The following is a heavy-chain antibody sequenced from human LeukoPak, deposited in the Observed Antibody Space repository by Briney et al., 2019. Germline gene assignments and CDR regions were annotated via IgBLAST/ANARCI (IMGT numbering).Heavy chain of an antibody. Sequence: SETLSLTCAVYGGSFSGYYWSWISQPPGKGLKWIGEINQSGSTNYNPYLKRRVTISVETSKNQFSLKLSSVPAADTSVYYCARREDYYDSSGQGGYFDYWGQGTLVTVSS. J-gene: IGHJ4*02. CDR1: GGSFSGYY. D-gene: IGHD3-22*01. V-gene: IGHV4-34*01. CDR3: ARREDYYDSSGQGGYFDY. CDR2: INQSGST.